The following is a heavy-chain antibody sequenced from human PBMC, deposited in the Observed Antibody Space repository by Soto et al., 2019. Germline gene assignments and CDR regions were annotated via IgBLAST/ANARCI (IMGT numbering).Heavy chain of an antibody. J-gene: IGHJ5*02. D-gene: IGHD2-15*01. V-gene: IGHV1-3*01. CDR3: ARPASSCSGGSCYPKRGNWFDP. Sequence: VKVSCKASGYTFTIYAMHWVRQAPGQRLEWMGWINAGNGNTKYSQKFQGRVTITRDTSASTAYMELSSLRSEDTAVYYCARPASSCSGGSCYPKRGNWFDPWGQGTLVTVSS. CDR2: INAGNGNT. CDR1: GYTFTIYA.